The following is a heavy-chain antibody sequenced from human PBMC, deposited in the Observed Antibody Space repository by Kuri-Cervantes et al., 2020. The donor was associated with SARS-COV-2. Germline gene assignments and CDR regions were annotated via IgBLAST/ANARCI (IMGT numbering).Heavy chain of an antibody. Sequence: ASVKVSCKASGYTFTSYGINWVRQAPGQGLEWMGWINPNSGGTNYAQKFQGRVTMTRDTSISTAYMELSSVTAADTAVYYCARHGPRGCSGGSCYSINWFDPWGQGTLVTVSS. J-gene: IGHJ5*02. V-gene: IGHV1-2*02. CDR2: INPNSGGT. CDR1: GYTFTSYG. CDR3: ARHGPRGCSGGSCYSINWFDP. D-gene: IGHD2-15*01.